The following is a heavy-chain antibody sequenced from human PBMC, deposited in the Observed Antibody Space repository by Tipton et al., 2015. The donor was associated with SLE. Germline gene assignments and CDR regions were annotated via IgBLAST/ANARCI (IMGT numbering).Heavy chain of an antibody. J-gene: IGHJ2*01. V-gene: IGHV4-59*11. CDR3: ARALWFGESYWYFDL. Sequence: TLSLTCTVSGGSISSHHWSWIRQPPGKGLEWIGYIFYSGSTNYNPSLKSRVTISVDTSKNQFSLKLSSVTAADTAVYYCARALWFGESYWYFDLWGRGTLVTVSS. CDR2: IFYSGST. D-gene: IGHD3-10*01. CDR1: GGSISSHH.